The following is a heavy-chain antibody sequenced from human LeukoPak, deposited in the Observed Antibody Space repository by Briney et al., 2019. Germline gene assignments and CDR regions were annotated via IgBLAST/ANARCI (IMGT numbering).Heavy chain of an antibody. CDR2: ISGSAGST. CDR3: ARGRARLAGGPQQTNFDY. Sequence: GGSLRLSCAASGFTFSSYAMSRVRQAPGKGLEWVSAISGSAGSTYYADSVKGRFTISRDNSKNTLYLQMNSLRAEDTAVYYCARGRARLAGGPQQTNFDYWGQGTLVTVSS. CDR1: GFTFSSYA. V-gene: IGHV3-23*01. D-gene: IGHD1-26*01. J-gene: IGHJ4*02.